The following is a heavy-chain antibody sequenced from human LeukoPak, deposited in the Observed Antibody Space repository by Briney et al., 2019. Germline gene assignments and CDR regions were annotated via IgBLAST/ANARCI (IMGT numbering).Heavy chain of an antibody. J-gene: IGHJ4*02. CDR2: ISGGGDTT. D-gene: IGHD2-21*02. CDR1: GITFSNYA. V-gene: IGHV3-23*01. CDR3: ARGHRGADCGGDCYSFDY. Sequence: PGGSLRLSCAASGITFSNYAMSWVRQAPGKRLEWISAISGGGDTTHYADSVKGRFTISRDNSRNTLYLQMNSLRAEDTAVYYCARGHRGADCGGDCYSFDYWGQGTLVTVSS.